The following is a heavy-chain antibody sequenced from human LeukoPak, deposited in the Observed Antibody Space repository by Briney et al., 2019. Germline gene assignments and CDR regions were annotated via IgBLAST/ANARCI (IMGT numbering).Heavy chain of an antibody. J-gene: IGHJ4*02. D-gene: IGHD3-10*01. CDR2: IYYSGST. V-gene: IGHV4-39*07. CDR3: ARTVGTYGSGSYAFDY. CDR1: GGSISSSSYY. Sequence: SETLSLTCTVSGGSISSSSYYWGWIRQPPGKGLEWIGSIYYSGSTYYNPSLKSRVTISVDTSKNQFSLKLSSVTAADTAVYYCARTVGTYGSGSYAFDYWGQGTLVTVSS.